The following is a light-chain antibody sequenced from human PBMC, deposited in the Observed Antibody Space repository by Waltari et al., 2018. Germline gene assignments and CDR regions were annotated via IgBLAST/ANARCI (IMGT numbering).Light chain of an antibody. CDR3: QHYVRLPAT. CDR2: GAS. V-gene: IGKV3-20*01. J-gene: IGKJ1*01. CDR1: QSVSRT. Sequence: EIVLTQSPGTLSLSPGESATPSCRASQSVSRTLAWYQQKPGQAPKLLIYGASIRATGIPDRFTGSGSGTDFSLTISSLEPEDFAIYFCQHYVRLPATFGQGTKVEIK.